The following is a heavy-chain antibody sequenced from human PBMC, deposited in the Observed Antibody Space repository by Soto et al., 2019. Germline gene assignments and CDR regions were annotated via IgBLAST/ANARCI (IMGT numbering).Heavy chain of an antibody. J-gene: IGHJ4*02. CDR2: ISGSGGST. Sequence: VQLVQSGAEVKKPGASVKVSCKASGYTFTSYGISWVRQAPGQGLEWVSAISGSGGSTYYADSVKGRFTISRDNSKNTLYLQMNSLRAEDTAVYYCAKASPRYGDYDVVYWGQGTLVTVSS. V-gene: IGHV3-23*04. CDR1: GYTFTSYG. CDR3: AKASPRYGDYDVVY. D-gene: IGHD4-17*01.